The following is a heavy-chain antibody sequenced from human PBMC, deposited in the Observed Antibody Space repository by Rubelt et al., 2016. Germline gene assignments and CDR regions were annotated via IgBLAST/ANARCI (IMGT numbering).Heavy chain of an antibody. Sequence: NFQGRLTMTTDTSTSTAYMDLRNLKSGDTAVYYCARDQLTTVEPFDYWGQGTLVTVSS. J-gene: IGHJ4*02. CDR3: ARDQLTTVEPFDY. D-gene: IGHD4-23*01. V-gene: IGHV1-18*01.